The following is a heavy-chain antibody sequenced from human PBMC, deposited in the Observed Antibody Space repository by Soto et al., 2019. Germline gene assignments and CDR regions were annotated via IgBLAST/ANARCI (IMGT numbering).Heavy chain of an antibody. D-gene: IGHD3-3*01. CDR2: IVVGSGNT. CDR1: GYTFTSYD. Sequence: VASVKVSCKASGYTFTSYDINWVRQATGQGLEWIGWIVVGSGNTNYAQKFQERVTITRDMSTSTAYMELSSLRSEDTAVYYCAAAELRFLEWYRYYYYVMDVWGQGTTVTVSS. V-gene: IGHV1-58*02. J-gene: IGHJ6*02. CDR3: AAAELRFLEWYRYYYYVMDV.